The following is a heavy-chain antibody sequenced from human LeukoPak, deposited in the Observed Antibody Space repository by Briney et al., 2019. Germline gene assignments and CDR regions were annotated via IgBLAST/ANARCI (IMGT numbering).Heavy chain of an antibody. J-gene: IGHJ4*02. CDR1: GFTFSSYS. D-gene: IGHD3-10*01. Sequence: GGSLRLSCAASGFTFSSYSMNWVRQDPGKGLEWVSYISSSSSTIYYADSVKGRFTISRDNAKNSLYLQMNSLRAEDTAVYYCARLASGSRDYWGQGTLVTVSS. CDR3: ARLASGSRDY. V-gene: IGHV3-48*01. CDR2: ISSSSSTI.